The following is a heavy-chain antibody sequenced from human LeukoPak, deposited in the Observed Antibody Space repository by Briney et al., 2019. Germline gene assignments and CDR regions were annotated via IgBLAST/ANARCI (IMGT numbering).Heavy chain of an antibody. CDR1: GYSISSGSYY. J-gene: IGHJ5*02. V-gene: IGHV4-61*02. CDR3: AREGYDFWTRNWFDP. CDR2: IYTSGST. Sequence: PSETLSLTCAVSGYSISSGSYYWSWIRQPAGKGLEWIGRIYTSGSTNYNPSLKSRVTISVDTSKNQFSLKLSSVTAADTAVYYCAREGYDFWTRNWFDPWGQGTLVTVSS. D-gene: IGHD3-3*01.